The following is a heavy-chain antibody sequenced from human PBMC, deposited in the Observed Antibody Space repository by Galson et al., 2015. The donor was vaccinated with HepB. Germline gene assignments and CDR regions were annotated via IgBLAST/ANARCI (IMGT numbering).Heavy chain of an antibody. J-gene: IGHJ3*02. CDR1: GYTFTSHY. Sequence: SVKVSCKASGYTFTSHYMHWVRQAPGQGLEWMGIINPSGGSTSYAQKFQGRVTMTRDTSTSTVYMELSSLRSEDTAVYYCARGGNREYCSSTSCYRDAFDIWGQGTMVTVSS. V-gene: IGHV1-46*01. CDR2: INPSGGST. D-gene: IGHD2-2*02. CDR3: ARGGNREYCSSTSCYRDAFDI.